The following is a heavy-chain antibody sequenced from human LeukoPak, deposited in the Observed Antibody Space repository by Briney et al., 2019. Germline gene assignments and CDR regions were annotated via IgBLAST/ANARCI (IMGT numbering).Heavy chain of an antibody. CDR3: ARGGGYGGYNWFDP. V-gene: IGHV4-4*02. J-gene: IGHJ5*02. CDR2: INHSGST. CDR1: GGSISSSNW. Sequence: SETLSLTCAVSGGSISSSNWWSWVRQPPGKGLEWIGEINHSGSTNYNPSLKSRVTISVDTSKNQFSLKLSSVTAADTAVYYCARGGGYGGYNWFDPWGQGTLVTVSS. D-gene: IGHD5-12*01.